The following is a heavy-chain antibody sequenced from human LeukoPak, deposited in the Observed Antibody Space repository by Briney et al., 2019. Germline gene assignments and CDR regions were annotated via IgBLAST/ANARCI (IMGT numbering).Heavy chain of an antibody. CDR2: INPNSGGT. J-gene: IGHJ6*03. D-gene: IGHD2-2*02. Sequence: GASVKVSCKASGYTFTGYYMHWVRQAPGQGLEWMGWINPNSGGTNYAQKFQGRVTMTRDTSISTAYMELSRLRSDDTAVYYCARGDCSSTSCYTLTLPTYYYYYMDVWGKGTTVTVSS. CDR1: GYTFTGYY. V-gene: IGHV1-2*02. CDR3: ARGDCSSTSCYTLTLPTYYYYYMDV.